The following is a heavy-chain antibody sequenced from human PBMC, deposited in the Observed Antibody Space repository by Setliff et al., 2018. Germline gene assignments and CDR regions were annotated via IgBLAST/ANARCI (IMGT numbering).Heavy chain of an antibody. CDR3: ARAISGWYSAHYYYMDV. CDR1: GDSISSRTYY. J-gene: IGHJ6*03. V-gene: IGHV4-61*09. Sequence: PSETLSLTCTVSGDSISSRTYYWSWIRQPAGKGLEWIGHIYTSWSTNYNPSLKSRLTISVDASKNQLSLNLRSVTAADTAVYYCARAISGWYSAHYYYMDVWGKGTTVTVSS. CDR2: IYTSWST. D-gene: IGHD6-19*01.